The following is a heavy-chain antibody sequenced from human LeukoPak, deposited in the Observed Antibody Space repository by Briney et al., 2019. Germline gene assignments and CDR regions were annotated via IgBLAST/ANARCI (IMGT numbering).Heavy chain of an antibody. D-gene: IGHD3-22*01. Sequence: GRSLRLSCAASGFTLSDYYMDWVRQAPEKGLEWVGRTRNKANRYSTEYAASVQGRVTISRDDSKNSLYLQMNSLKTEDTAVYYCARDLGYSTSDDAFDIWGQGTMVTVSS. CDR2: TRNKANRYST. V-gene: IGHV3-72*01. CDR1: GFTLSDYY. J-gene: IGHJ3*02. CDR3: ARDLGYSTSDDAFDI.